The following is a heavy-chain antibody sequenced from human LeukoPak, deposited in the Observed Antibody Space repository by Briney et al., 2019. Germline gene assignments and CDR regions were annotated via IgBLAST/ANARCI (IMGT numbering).Heavy chain of an antibody. V-gene: IGHV4-39*01. CDR3: ARNITSLIPAGYFDY. J-gene: IGHJ4*02. CDR1: GGSIGSGRYY. CDR2: IYNSWST. Sequence: SETLSLTCTVSGGSIGSGRYYWAWIRQPPGKELESMGSIYNSWSTSYNPSLKSRVAMSVDTSKNQFSLRLSSVTAADTAVYYCARNITSLIPAGYFDYWGQGTLVAVSS. D-gene: IGHD2-2*01.